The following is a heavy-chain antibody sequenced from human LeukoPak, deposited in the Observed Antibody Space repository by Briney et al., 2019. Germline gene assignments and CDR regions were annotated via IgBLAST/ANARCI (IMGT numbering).Heavy chain of an antibody. Sequence: RSGGSLRLSCAASGFTVSSNYMSWVRQAPGKGLEWVSVIYSGGSTYYADSVKGRFTISRDNSKNTLYLQMNNLRAEDTAVYYCARDSLEYDYVWGSYRYGGFDYWGQGTLVTVSS. CDR2: IYSGGST. CDR1: GFTVSSNY. J-gene: IGHJ4*02. V-gene: IGHV3-53*01. CDR3: ARDSLEYDYVWGSYRYGGFDY. D-gene: IGHD3-16*02.